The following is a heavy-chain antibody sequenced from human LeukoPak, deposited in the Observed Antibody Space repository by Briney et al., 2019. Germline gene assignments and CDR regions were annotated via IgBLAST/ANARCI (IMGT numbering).Heavy chain of an antibody. V-gene: IGHV4-39*01. CDR3: ARLFHYYDSSAYPTFDS. D-gene: IGHD3-22*01. J-gene: IGHJ4*02. CDR1: GDSISSSSHY. CDR2: IYSSGIS. Sequence: PSETLSLTCTVSGDSISSSSHYWGWIRQPPGKGLEWIGRIYSSGISFHNPSLKSRVTISLDTSKNQFSLKLSSVTAADTAVYYCARLFHYYDSSAYPTFDSWGQGTLVTVSS.